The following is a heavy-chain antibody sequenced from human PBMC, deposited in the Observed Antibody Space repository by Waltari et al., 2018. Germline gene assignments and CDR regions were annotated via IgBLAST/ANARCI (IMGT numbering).Heavy chain of an antibody. CDR2: ISGNGANT. V-gene: IGHV3-23*04. D-gene: IGHD6-13*01. J-gene: IGHJ4*02. CDR1: GFTFSSYA. Sequence: EVQLVESGGGLVQPGGSLRLSCAASGFTFSSYAMSWVRQVPGKGLEGVSSISGNGANTYDADSVKGRFTISRDNSKNTLFLQMDSLRAEDTAVYYCAKALTLSSTWDMHWGQGTLVTVSS. CDR3: AKALTLSSTWDMH.